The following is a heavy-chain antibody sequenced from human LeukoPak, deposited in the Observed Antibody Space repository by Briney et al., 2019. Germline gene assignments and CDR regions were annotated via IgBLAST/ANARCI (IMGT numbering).Heavy chain of an antibody. J-gene: IGHJ6*03. V-gene: IGHV4-61*02. Sequence: PSQTLSLTCTVSGDSISSGSYYWSWIRQPAGKGLEWIGRIYSNGDTKFNPSLKSRVTISLDTSKNQFSLKLSSATAADTAVYYCASRHSKQQPYYYYMDIWGNGTTVTVSS. CDR2: IYSNGDT. CDR1: GDSISSGSYY. CDR3: ASRHSKQQPYYYYMDI. D-gene: IGHD6-13*01.